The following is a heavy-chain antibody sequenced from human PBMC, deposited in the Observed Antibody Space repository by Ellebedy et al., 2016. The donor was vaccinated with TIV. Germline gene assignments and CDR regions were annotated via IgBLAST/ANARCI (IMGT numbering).Heavy chain of an antibody. V-gene: IGHV3-23*01. CDR1: GISFSSIP. CDR3: AEGPATYCGGGTCYLIY. D-gene: IGHD2-15*01. J-gene: IGHJ4*02. CDR2: IGTDDAV. Sequence: GESLKISCAGSGISFSSIPMTWVRQAPGKGLEWVSTIGTDDAVHYADSVKGRFTISRDNSKNTLYLQMNSLRADDTAVYYCAEGPATYCGGGTCYLIYWGQGTLVTVSS.